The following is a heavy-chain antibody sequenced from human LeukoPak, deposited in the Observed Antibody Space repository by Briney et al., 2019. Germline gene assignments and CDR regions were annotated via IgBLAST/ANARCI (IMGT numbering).Heavy chain of an antibody. CDR2: NNWNGGST. V-gene: IGHV3-20*01. D-gene: IGHD3-22*01. J-gene: IGHJ4*02. Sequence: PGGSLRLSCAASGFTFDDHGMGWVRQAPGRGLEWVSGNNWNGGSTGYADSVKGRFTISRDNAKNSLYLQMNSLRAEDTALYHCARIDSSGYIGGFDYWGQGTLVTVSS. CDR1: GFTFDDHG. CDR3: ARIDSSGYIGGFDY.